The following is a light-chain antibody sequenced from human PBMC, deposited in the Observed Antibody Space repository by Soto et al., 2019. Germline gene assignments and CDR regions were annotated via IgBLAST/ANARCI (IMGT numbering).Light chain of an antibody. CDR3: QSYDSSLSGWV. V-gene: IGLV1-40*01. J-gene: IGLJ3*02. CDR1: SSNIGAGYD. CDR2: GNG. Sequence: QSVLTQPPSVSGDPGQRVAISCTGSSSNIGAGYDVHWYQQLPGTAPKLLIYGNGNRPSGVPDRYSGSKSGTSASLAITGLQAEDETDYYCQSYDSSLSGWVFGGGTKLTVL.